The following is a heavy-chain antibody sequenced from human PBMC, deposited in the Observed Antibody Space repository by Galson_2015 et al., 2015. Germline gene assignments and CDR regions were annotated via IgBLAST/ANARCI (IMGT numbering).Heavy chain of an antibody. Sequence: SVKVSCKASGYTFTSYAMHWVRQAPGQRLEWMGWINAGNGNTKYSQKFQGRVTITRDTSASTAYMELSSLRSEDTAVYYCARGSYIWGSYRTPQTYWGQGTLVTVSS. CDR2: INAGNGNT. J-gene: IGHJ4*02. D-gene: IGHD3-16*02. V-gene: IGHV1-3*01. CDR3: ARGSYIWGSYRTPQTY. CDR1: GYTFTSYA.